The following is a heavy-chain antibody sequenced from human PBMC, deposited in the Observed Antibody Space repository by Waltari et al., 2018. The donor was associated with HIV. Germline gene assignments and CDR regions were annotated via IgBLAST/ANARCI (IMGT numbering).Heavy chain of an antibody. J-gene: IGHJ4*02. V-gene: IGHV3-30-3*01. CDR3: TGETPYTNAWRFGY. D-gene: IGHD3-10*01. Sequence: QVQLVESGGGVVQPGRSLRPSCAASGFIFRDYPLHWVRRAPGKGLEWVSFISYEGTRQQYADAVKGRFTIVRDSYENTLYVQVNSLRPEDTDVYYCTGETPYTNAWRFGYWGEGTLVTGSS. CDR2: ISYEGTRQ. CDR1: GFIFRDYP.